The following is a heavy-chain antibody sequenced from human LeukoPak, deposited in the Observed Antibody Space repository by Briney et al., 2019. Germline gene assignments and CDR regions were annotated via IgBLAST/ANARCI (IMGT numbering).Heavy chain of an antibody. V-gene: IGHV3-23*01. CDR1: GFSFGNYA. D-gene: IGHD2-8*01. Sequence: PGGSLRLSCVASGFSFGNYAMSWVRQAPGKGLQWVSQISGTGGATWYAGFARDRFTISRDNSKKTLYLQMSGLRVEDTAMYYCVKDPRDTNGTNWFVSWGQGTLLIVSS. J-gene: IGHJ5*01. CDR3: VKDPRDTNGTNWFVS. CDR2: ISGTGGAT.